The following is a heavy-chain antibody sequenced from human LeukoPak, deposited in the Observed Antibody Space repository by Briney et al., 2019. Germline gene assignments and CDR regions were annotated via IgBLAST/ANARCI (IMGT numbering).Heavy chain of an antibody. CDR1: GASISSSSYY. D-gene: IGHD4-17*01. V-gene: IGHV4-39*07. J-gene: IGHJ5*02. Sequence: TSETLSLTCTVSGASISSSSYYWGWIRQPPGKGLEWIGSIYYSGSTYYNPSLKSRVTISVDTSKNQFSLKLSSVTAADTAVYYCARDSHWTTVTTSFRYWFDPWGQGTLVTVSS. CDR2: IYYSGST. CDR3: ARDSHWTTVTTSFRYWFDP.